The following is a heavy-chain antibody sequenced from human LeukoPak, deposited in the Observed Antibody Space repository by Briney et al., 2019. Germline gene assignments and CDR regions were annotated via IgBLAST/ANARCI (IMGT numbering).Heavy chain of an antibody. CDR3: AKDPSNMRLFDY. CDR2: IRYDGSNK. J-gene: IGHJ4*02. Sequence: GGSLRLSCAASGFTFSSYGMHWVRQAPGKGLEWVAFIRYDGSNKYYADSVKGRFTISRDNSKSTLYLQMNSLRAEDTAVYYCAKDPSNMRLFDYWGQGTLVTVSS. D-gene: IGHD2-8*01. V-gene: IGHV3-30*02. CDR1: GFTFSSYG.